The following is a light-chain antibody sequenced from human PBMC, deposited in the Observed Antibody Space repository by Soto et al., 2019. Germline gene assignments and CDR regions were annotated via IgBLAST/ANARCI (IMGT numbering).Light chain of an antibody. Sequence: QSVSTQPPSVSPAPGQKVTISCSGSSSNIGNNYVSWYQQLPGTAPKLLIYDNNKRPSGIPDRFSGSKSGTSATLGITGLQTGDEADYYCGTWDSSLSAYVFGTGTKLTFL. CDR1: SSNIGNNY. CDR3: GTWDSSLSAYV. V-gene: IGLV1-51*01. J-gene: IGLJ1*01. CDR2: DNN.